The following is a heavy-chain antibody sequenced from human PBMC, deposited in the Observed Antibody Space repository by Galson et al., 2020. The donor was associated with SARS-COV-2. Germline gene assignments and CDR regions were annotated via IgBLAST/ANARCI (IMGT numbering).Heavy chain of an antibody. CDR1: GLTFNSYT. V-gene: IGHV3-30*04. CDR2: ISYDGSNK. D-gene: IGHD1-26*01. J-gene: IGHJ2*01. Sequence: GGSLRLSCVVSGLTFNSYTMHWVRQAPGKGLEWVAVISYDGSNKNYADSVKGRFTISRDNSKNTLYLQMNSLRAEDTAVYYCARSPYFGGSYSIGYFDLWGRGTLVTVSS. CDR3: ARSPYFGGSYSIGYFDL.